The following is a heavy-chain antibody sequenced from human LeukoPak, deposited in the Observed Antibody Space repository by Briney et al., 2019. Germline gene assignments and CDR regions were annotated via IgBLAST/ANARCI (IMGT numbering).Heavy chain of an antibody. Sequence: SETLSLTCTVSGYSISSGYYWGWIRQSPGKGLEWIGSIYNRGSTYYNPSLKSRVTISIDTSKNQFSLKLSSVTAADTAVYYCAREYRSSWYLNWFDPWGQGTLVTVSS. CDR3: AREYRSSWYLNWFDP. V-gene: IGHV4-38-2*02. J-gene: IGHJ5*02. D-gene: IGHD6-13*01. CDR1: GYSISSGYY. CDR2: IYNRGST.